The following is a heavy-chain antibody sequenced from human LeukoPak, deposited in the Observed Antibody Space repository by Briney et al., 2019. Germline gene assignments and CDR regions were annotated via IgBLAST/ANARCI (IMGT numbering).Heavy chain of an antibody. D-gene: IGHD5-12*01. J-gene: IGHJ3*02. CDR1: RLTFSDQY. V-gene: IGHV3-72*01. CDR3: TRGYSGASIYAFDI. CDR2: SANKADSYTT. Sequence: GGSLRLSCADSRLTFSDQYMDWVRQAPGKGLEWVGRSANKADSYTTEYAASVKGRFTISRDDSKNPMFLQMNSLKIEDTAVYYCTRGYSGASIYAFDIWGLGTMVTVSS.